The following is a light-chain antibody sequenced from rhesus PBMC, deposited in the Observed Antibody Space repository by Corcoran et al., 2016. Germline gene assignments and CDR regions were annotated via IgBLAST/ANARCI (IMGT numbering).Light chain of an antibody. V-gene: IGKV1-22*01. J-gene: IGKJ2*01. CDR1: QRISRW. Sequence: DIQMTQSPSSLSASVGDTVTITCRASQRISRWLDWYQQKPGKAPKLLNNKASSLQSGGPSRGSGSGSGTDFTLPLSSLQPEDVGVYHCYQHSSGYSFGQGTKVEIK. CDR2: KAS. CDR3: YQHSSGYS.